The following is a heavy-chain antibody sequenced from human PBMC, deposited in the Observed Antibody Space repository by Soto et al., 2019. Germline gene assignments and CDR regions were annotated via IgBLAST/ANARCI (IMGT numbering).Heavy chain of an antibody. CDR1: GDSISTSNYY. D-gene: IGHD1-26*01. V-gene: IGHV4-39*01. CDR2: IDYTGSA. CDR3: AKHSHHGRFS. Sequence: QLQLQESGPRLVKPSETLSLTCSVSGDSISTSNYYWAWVRQPPDMGPEWIGSIDYTGSAHYNPSLKSRVTISADTSENQFSLHLSSMTAADTAMYYCAKHSHHGRFSWGQGTLVTVSS. J-gene: IGHJ5*02.